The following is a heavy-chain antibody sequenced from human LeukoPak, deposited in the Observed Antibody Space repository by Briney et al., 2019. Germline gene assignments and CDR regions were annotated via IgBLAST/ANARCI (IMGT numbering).Heavy chain of an antibody. J-gene: IGHJ4*02. D-gene: IGHD7-27*01. CDR2: IKQDGSEK. CDR1: GFTFSSYW. V-gene: IGHV3-7*04. Sequence: GGSLRLSCAASGFTFSSYWMSWVRQAPGKGLEWVTNIKQDGSEKQYVDSVKGRFAISRDNAENSLYLQMNSLKAEDTAVYYCGRFTRSGDSVYWGQGTLVTVSS. CDR3: GRFTRSGDSVY.